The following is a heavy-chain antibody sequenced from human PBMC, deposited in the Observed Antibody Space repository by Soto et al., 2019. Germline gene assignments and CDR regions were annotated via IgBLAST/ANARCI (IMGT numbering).Heavy chain of an antibody. V-gene: IGHV3-48*01. CDR1: GFTFSSYS. Sequence: EVQLVESGGGLVQPGGSLRLSCAASGFTFSSYSMNWVRQAPGKGLEWVSYISSSSSTIYYADSVKGRFTISRDNAKNSLYLQMNGLRAEDTAVYYCAGPDYGDYWDAFDIWGQGTMVTVSS. J-gene: IGHJ3*02. CDR3: AGPDYGDYWDAFDI. D-gene: IGHD4-17*01. CDR2: ISSSSSTI.